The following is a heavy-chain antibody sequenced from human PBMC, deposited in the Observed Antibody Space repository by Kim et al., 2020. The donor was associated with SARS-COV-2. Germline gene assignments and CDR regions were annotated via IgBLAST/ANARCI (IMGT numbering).Heavy chain of an antibody. V-gene: IGHV4-39*01. J-gene: IGHJ4*02. CDR3: AGLLVRGVIIFDY. Sequence: HPAPKSRVTISVDTSENQSALKLGSVTAADTAVYYCAGLLVRGVIIFDYWGQGTLVTVSS. D-gene: IGHD3-10*01.